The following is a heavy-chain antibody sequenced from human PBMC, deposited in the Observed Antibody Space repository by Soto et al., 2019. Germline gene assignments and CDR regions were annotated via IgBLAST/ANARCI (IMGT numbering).Heavy chain of an antibody. Sequence: QVPLVQSGAEVKKPGASVKVSCKASGYTFTSYDINWVRQATGQGLEWMGWMNPNSGNTGYAQKFRGRVTMTRNTSISTAYMELSSLRSEDTAVYYCAREFSSSAGDFDYWGQGTLVTVSS. CDR3: AREFSSSAGDFDY. D-gene: IGHD6-6*01. J-gene: IGHJ4*02. CDR2: MNPNSGNT. V-gene: IGHV1-8*01. CDR1: GYTFTSYD.